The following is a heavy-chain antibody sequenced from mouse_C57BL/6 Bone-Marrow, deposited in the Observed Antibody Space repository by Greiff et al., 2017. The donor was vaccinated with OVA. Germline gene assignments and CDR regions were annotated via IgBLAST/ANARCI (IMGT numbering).Heavy chain of an antibody. CDR2: ISYDGSN. Sequence: EVKLVESGPGLVKPSQSLSLTCSVTGYSITSGYYWNWIRQFPGNKLEWMGYISYDGSNNYNPSLKNRISITRDTSKNQFFLKLNSVTTEDTATYYCAREEGLRRYWYFDVWGTGTTVTVSS. D-gene: IGHD2-4*01. CDR3: AREEGLRRYWYFDV. CDR1: GYSITSGYY. J-gene: IGHJ1*03. V-gene: IGHV3-6*01.